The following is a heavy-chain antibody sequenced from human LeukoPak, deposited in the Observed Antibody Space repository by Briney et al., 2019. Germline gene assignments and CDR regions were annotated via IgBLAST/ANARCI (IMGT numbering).Heavy chain of an antibody. CDR1: GFTFISYG. CDR3: AKDRRGSSAWFDP. V-gene: IGHV3-30*02. CDR2: IRYDGSNK. D-gene: IGHD1-26*01. Sequence: PGGSLRLSCAASGFTFISYGMHWVRQAPGKGLEWVAFIRYDGSNKYYADSVKGRFTISRDNSKNTLYLQMNSLGAEDTAVYYCAKDRRGSSAWFDPWGQGTLVTVSS. J-gene: IGHJ5*02.